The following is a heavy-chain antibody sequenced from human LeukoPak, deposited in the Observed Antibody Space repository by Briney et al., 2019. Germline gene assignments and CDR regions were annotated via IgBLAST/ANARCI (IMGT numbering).Heavy chain of an antibody. CDR3: AREGPTNWDIVVVVAAIDY. CDR1: GFTFSSYE. D-gene: IGHD2-15*01. V-gene: IGHV3-48*03. Sequence: GGSLRLSCAASGFTFSSYEMNWVRQAPGKGLEWVSYISSSGSTIYYADSVKGRFTISRDNAKNSLYLQMNSLRAEDTAVYYCAREGPTNWDIVVVVAAIDYWGQGTLVTVSS. CDR2: ISSSGSTI. J-gene: IGHJ4*02.